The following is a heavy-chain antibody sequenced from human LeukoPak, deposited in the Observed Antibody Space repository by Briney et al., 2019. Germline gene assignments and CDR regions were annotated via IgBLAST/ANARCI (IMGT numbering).Heavy chain of an antibody. CDR2: IYYSGNT. J-gene: IGHJ4*02. CDR3: ACYCSSTSCYSSYFDY. D-gene: IGHD2-2*01. Sequence: SETLPLTCTVSGGSISSSSYYWGWIRQPPGKGLEWIGSIYYSGNTYYNPSLKSRVTISVDTSKNQFSLKLSSVTAADTAVYYCACYCSSTSCYSSYFDYWGQGTLVTVSS. CDR1: GGSISSSSYY. V-gene: IGHV4-39*01.